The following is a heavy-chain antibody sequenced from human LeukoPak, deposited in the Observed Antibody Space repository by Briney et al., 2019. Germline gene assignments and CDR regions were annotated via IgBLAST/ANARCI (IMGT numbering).Heavy chain of an antibody. Sequence: SETLSLTCTVSGGSISSGGYYWSWIRQHPGKGLEWIGYIYYSGSTYYNPSLKSRVTISVDTSKNQFSLKLSSVTAADTAVYYCARAQGARSPRPTDAFDIWGQGTMVTVSS. J-gene: IGHJ3*02. CDR1: GGSISSGGYY. CDR3: ARAQGARSPRPTDAFDI. V-gene: IGHV4-31*03. CDR2: IYYSGST. D-gene: IGHD3-16*01.